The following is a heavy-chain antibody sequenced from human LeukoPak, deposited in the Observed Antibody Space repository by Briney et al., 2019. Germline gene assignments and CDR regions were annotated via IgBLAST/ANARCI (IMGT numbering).Heavy chain of an antibody. CDR3: ARGRAGIAAAGFDY. Sequence: SVKGRFSISRDNSKNTLYLQMNSLGLDDTAVYFCARGRAGIAAAGFDYWGQGTLVPVSS. J-gene: IGHJ4*02. V-gene: IGHV3-30*07. D-gene: IGHD6-13*01.